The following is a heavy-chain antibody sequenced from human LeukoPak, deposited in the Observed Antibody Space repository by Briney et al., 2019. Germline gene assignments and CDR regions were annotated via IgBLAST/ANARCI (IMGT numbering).Heavy chain of an antibody. CDR2: IYPDDSDI. D-gene: IGHD3-10*01. J-gene: IGHJ3*02. CDR3: ARHGRGSRSPNAFDI. Sequence: GESLKISCKGSGYSFTDYWIGWGRQMPREGLQLMGIIYPDDSDIRYSPSFQGQVTISADKSIITAYLQWSSLTASDTAMYYCARHGRGSRSPNAFDIWGQGTMVTVSS. V-gene: IGHV5-51*01. CDR1: GYSFTDYW.